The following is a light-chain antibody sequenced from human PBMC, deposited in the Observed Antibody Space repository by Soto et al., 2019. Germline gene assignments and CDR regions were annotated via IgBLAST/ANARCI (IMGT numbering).Light chain of an antibody. V-gene: IGKV1-39*01. CDR2: AAS. Sequence: IQLTQSPSSLSASIGDRVTITCRASQGVSPYLAWYQQNPGKAPKLLIYAASTLQSGVPSRFSGGGSGTDFSLTISSLQPEDFATYYCQQSYDIPTFGPGTKVDIK. CDR3: QQSYDIPT. J-gene: IGKJ3*01. CDR1: QGVSPY.